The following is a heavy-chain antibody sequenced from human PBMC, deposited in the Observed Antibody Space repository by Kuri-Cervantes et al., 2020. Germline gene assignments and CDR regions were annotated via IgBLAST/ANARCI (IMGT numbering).Heavy chain of an antibody. Sequence: SGPTLVKPTQTLTPTCTFSGVSLTTSGMCVSWIRQPPGKALEWLARIDWDDDKYYSTSLKTRLTISYDTSKNQVVLTMTNIDPVDTATYYGARSGSYFGGWWFDPWGQGTLVTVSS. J-gene: IGHJ5*02. CDR1: GVSLTTSGMC. V-gene: IGHV2-70*11. CDR3: ARSGSYFGGWWFDP. CDR2: IDWDDDK. D-gene: IGHD1-26*01.